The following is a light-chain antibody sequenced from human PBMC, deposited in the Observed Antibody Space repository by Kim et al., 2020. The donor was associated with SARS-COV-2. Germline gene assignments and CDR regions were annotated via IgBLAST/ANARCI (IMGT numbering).Light chain of an antibody. V-gene: IGLV7-43*01. J-gene: IGLJ3*02. CDR3: LLFDGGALNWV. Sequence: GTVPLTCASRTGADTSGYFPNWFQQKPGQPPRALIYSTHNKHSRTPARFSGSLLGGKAALTLSDVQPEDEAEYYCLLFDGGALNWVFGGGTQLTVL. CDR2: STH. CDR1: TGADTSGYF.